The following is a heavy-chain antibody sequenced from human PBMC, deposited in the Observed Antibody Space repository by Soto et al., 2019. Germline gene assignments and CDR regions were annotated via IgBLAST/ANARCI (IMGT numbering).Heavy chain of an antibody. V-gene: IGHV1-3*01. CDR1: GYTFSDKG. Sequence: ASVKVSCKASGYTFSDKGVHWVRQAPGQSLEWMGWTNVRNGNPKYSQKFQGRVTINRDTSASTAYMEVSSLRFEDTAVYYCGAGPFLDYWG. CDR3: GAGPFLDY. J-gene: IGHJ4*01. CDR2: TNVRNGNP.